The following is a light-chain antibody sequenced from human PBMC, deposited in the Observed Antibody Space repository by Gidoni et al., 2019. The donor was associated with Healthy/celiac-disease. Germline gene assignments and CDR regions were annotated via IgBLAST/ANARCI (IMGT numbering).Light chain of an antibody. CDR1: QSVSSY. Sequence: EIVLTQSPATLSLSPGERATLSCRASQSVSSYLAWYQQKPGHAPRRLIYDASNRATGIPARFSGIGSGTDFTLTINSLDPEDFAVYYCQQRSKWPVTFGPGTKVDIK. CDR3: QQRSKWPVT. CDR2: DAS. J-gene: IGKJ3*01. V-gene: IGKV3-11*01.